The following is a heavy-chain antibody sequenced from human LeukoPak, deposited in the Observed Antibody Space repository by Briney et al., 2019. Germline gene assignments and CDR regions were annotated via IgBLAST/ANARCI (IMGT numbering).Heavy chain of an antibody. J-gene: IGHJ4*02. Sequence: SETLSLTCAVYDGSFSGHYWSWIRQPPGKGLEWIGEINHSGSTNYNPSLKSRVTISVDKSKNQFSLKLSSVTAADTAVYYCARVSYYDSSGNRGAFDYWVQGTLVTVSS. CDR3: ARVSYYDSSGNRGAFDY. V-gene: IGHV4-34*01. CDR2: INHSGST. CDR1: DGSFSGHY. D-gene: IGHD3-22*01.